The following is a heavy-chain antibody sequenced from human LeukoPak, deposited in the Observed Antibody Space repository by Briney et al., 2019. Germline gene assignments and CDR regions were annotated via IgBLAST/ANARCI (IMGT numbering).Heavy chain of an antibody. J-gene: IGHJ6*03. D-gene: IGHD5-24*01. CDR1: GYSISRHYY. Sequence: SETLSLTCTVSGYSISRHYYWGWIRQSPGKGLEWIGNIHHTGSTYYNPSLKSRVTISVDTSKNQFSLKLRSVTAADTAVYYCARGRRDGYTLYYMDVWGKGTTVTVSS. CDR2: IHHTGST. CDR3: ARGRRDGYTLYYMDV. V-gene: IGHV4-38-2*02.